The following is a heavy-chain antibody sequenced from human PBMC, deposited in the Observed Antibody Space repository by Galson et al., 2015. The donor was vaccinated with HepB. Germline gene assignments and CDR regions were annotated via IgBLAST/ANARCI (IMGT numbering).Heavy chain of an antibody. V-gene: IGHV6-1*01. CDR3: ARGRGDGSFDY. D-gene: IGHD5-24*01. Sequence: CAISGDSVSSTSAAWSWFRQSPSRGLEWLGRTFYTSKWYNEYAISVKSRVTINPDTSQNHFSLQLNSVTPEDTAVYYCARGRGDGSFDYCGQGTLVTVSS. J-gene: IGHJ4*02. CDR1: GDSVSSTSAA. CDR2: TFYTSKWYN.